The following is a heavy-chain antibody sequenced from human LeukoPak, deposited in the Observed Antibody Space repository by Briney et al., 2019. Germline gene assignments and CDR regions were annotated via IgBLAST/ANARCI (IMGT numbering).Heavy chain of an antibody. CDR1: GGSISSHY. CDR3: ARDSLYSSSSGWFDP. CDR2: IYYSGST. J-gene: IGHJ5*02. Sequence: SETLSLTCTVSGGSISSHYWSWIRQPPGKGLEWIGYIYYSGSTNYNPSLKSRVTISVDTSKNQFSLKLSSVTAADTAVYYCARDSLYSSSSGWFDPWGRGTLVTVSS. V-gene: IGHV4-59*11. D-gene: IGHD6-6*01.